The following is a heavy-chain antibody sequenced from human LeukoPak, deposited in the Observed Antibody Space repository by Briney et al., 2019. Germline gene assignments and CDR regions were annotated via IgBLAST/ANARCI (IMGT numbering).Heavy chain of an antibody. D-gene: IGHD1-26*01. CDR3: ARGGKWDVTPFDY. V-gene: IGHV3-23*01. CDR1: GFTFTSYS. CDR2: ISGGGGST. J-gene: IGHJ4*02. Sequence: GGSLRLSCAASGFTFTSYSMNWVRQAPGKGLEWVSTISGGGGSTHYADSVKGRFTISRDNSKNTLYLQVNSLRAEDTAVYYCARGGKWDVTPFDYWGQGTLVTVSS.